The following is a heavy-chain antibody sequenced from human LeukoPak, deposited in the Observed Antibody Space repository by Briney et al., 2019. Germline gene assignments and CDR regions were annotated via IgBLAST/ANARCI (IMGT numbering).Heavy chain of an antibody. V-gene: IGHV3-9*01. CDR3: AKEYPLSRTFDY. CDR1: GFTFDDYA. D-gene: IGHD1-1*01. Sequence: GGSLRLSCAASGFTFDDYAMHWVRQAPGKVLEWVSGISWNSGSIGYADSVKGRFTISRDNAKNSLYLQMNSLRAEDTALYYCAKEYPLSRTFDYWGQGTLVTVSS. J-gene: IGHJ4*02. CDR2: ISWNSGSI.